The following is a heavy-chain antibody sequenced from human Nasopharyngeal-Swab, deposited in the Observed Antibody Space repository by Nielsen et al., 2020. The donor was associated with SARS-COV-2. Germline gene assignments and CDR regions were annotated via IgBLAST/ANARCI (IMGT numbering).Heavy chain of an antibody. D-gene: IGHD5-12*01. V-gene: IGHV3-21*04. CDR1: GFLFSTYG. Sequence: GESLKISCAASGFLFSTYGMNWVRQAPGKGLEWVSSISRYSTDIHYADSLRGRFTISRDNAKNSLYLQMNSLRAEDTAVYYCARDRGGYDYPFDYWGQGTLVTVSS. CDR2: ISRYSTDI. J-gene: IGHJ4*02. CDR3: ARDRGGYDYPFDY.